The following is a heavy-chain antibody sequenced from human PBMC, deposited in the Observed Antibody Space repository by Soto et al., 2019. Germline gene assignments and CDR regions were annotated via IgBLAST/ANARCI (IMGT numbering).Heavy chain of an antibody. J-gene: IGHJ2*01. CDR3: ARDRSPDSIRGYSGYDSLLWYFDL. Sequence: QVQLVESGGGVVQPGRSLRLSCAASGFTFSSYGMHWVRQAPGKGLEWVAVIWYDGSNKYYADSVKGRFTISRDNSRTTLYVQMNSLRADDTDVYYCARDRSPDSIRGYSGYDSLLWYFDLWGRGTLVTVSS. D-gene: IGHD5-12*01. V-gene: IGHV3-33*01. CDR2: IWYDGSNK. CDR1: GFTFSSYG.